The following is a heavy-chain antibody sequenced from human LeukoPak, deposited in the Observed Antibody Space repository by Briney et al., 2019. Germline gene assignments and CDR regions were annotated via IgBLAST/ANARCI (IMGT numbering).Heavy chain of an antibody. V-gene: IGHV3-15*01. CDR3: ITDPGAWAPI. CDR1: GFTFSRYG. CDR2: IKSKTDGETT. Sequence: GGSQRLSCAASGFTFSRYGMSWVRQAPGKGLEWVGRIKSKTDGETTDYAAPVKGRFTISRDDSKNTLYLQMNRLNIGDTAVYYCITDPGAWAPIWGQGTMVTVSS. J-gene: IGHJ3*02. D-gene: IGHD1-26*01.